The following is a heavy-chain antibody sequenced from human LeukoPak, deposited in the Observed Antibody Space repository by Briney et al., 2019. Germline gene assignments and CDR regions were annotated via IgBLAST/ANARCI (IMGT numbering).Heavy chain of an antibody. CDR3: ARDRGDYDFWSGYFPNNWFDP. CDR1: GFTFSSYS. CDR2: ISSSSSYI. Sequence: SGGSLRLSCAASGFTFSSYSMNWVRQAPGKGLERVSSISSSSSYIYYADSVKGRFTISRDNAKNSLYLQMNSLRAEDTAVYYCARDRGDYDFWSGYFPNNWFDPWGQGTLVTVSS. V-gene: IGHV3-21*01. J-gene: IGHJ5*02. D-gene: IGHD3-3*01.